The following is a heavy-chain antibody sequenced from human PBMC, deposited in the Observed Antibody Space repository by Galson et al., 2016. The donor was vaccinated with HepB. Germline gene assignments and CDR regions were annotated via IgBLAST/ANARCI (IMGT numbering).Heavy chain of an antibody. Sequence: SLRLSCAASGLTLSSYAVTWVRQAPGKGLEWVSTNSGNGNSILYRDSVKGRFTISRDNSKNIMYLQMNSLRAEDTALYYCAKDPNGDYIGAYDSWGQGTLVTVSS. CDR3: AKDPNGDYIGAYDS. CDR2: NSGNGNSI. CDR1: GLTLSSYA. V-gene: IGHV3-23*01. J-gene: IGHJ4*02. D-gene: IGHD4-17*01.